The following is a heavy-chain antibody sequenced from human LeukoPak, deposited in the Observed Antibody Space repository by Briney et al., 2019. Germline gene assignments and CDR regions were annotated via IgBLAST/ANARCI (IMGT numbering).Heavy chain of an antibody. CDR2: MYYSGTT. D-gene: IGHD3-9*01. CDR3: TRGSYDVLTGYSTLGEF. Sequence: AETLSLTCTVSGGSLSSSSFYWGWIRQAPGKGLEWVVCMYYSGTTYYNPSLKSRVTISADTSKKRFSLKLRSVTAADTAVYYCTRGSYDVLTGYSTLGEFWGQGTLVIVSS. V-gene: IGHV4-39*01. J-gene: IGHJ1*01. CDR1: GGSLSSSSFY.